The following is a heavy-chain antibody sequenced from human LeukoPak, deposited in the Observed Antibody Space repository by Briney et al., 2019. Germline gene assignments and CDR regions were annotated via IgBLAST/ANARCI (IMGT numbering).Heavy chain of an antibody. D-gene: IGHD1-26*01. CDR2: ISYDGSNK. J-gene: IGHJ4*02. CDR1: GFTFSSYG. Sequence: PGRSLRLSCAASGFTFSSYGMHWVRQAPGKGLEWVAVISYDGSNKYYADSVKDRFTISRDNSKNTLYLQMNSLRAEDTAVYYCAKDSLSGSYYPDYWGQGTLVTVSS. V-gene: IGHV3-30*18. CDR3: AKDSLSGSYYPDY.